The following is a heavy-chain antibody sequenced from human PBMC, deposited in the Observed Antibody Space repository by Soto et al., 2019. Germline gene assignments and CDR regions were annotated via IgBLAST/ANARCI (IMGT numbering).Heavy chain of an antibody. CDR2: INPVFGTT. V-gene: IGHV1-69*06. J-gene: IGHJ6*02. D-gene: IGHD1-26*01. CDR1: GDTSSNYG. CDR3: ARDPDEVVGTDYHYYGMDA. Sequence: SVKVSCKASGDTSSNYGVSWVRQAPGQGLEWMGGINPVFGTTTYARNFQGRITITADKSTSTVYMELTSLRSDDTATYYCARDPDEVVGTDYHYYGMDAWDQGAPVTVSS.